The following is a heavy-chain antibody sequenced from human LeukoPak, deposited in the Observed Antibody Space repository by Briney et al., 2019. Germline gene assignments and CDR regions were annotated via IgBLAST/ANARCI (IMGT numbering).Heavy chain of an antibody. CDR3: TRPSYDSSVSGVVY. Sequence: GGSLRLSCATSGFTFSGSAIHWVRQASGKGLEWVGRIRSKANSYATTDAASVKGRFTISRDDSKNTAYLQMNSLKTEDTAVYYRTRPSYDSSVSGVVYWGQGTLVTVSS. CDR1: GFTFSGSA. J-gene: IGHJ4*02. CDR2: IRSKANSYAT. D-gene: IGHD3-22*01. V-gene: IGHV3-73*01.